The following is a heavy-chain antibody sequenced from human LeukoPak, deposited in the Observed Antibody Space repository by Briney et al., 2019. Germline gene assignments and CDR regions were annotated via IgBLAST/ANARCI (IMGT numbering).Heavy chain of an antibody. Sequence: PGGSLRLSCAASGFTFSSYSMNWVRQAPGKRLEWVSSISSSSNYIYYADSVKGRFTISRDNAKNSLYLQMNSLRAEDTAVYYCARGAGYCSSTSCHLWFDYWGQGTLVTVSS. V-gene: IGHV3-21*01. CDR3: ARGAGYCSSTSCHLWFDY. D-gene: IGHD2-2*01. CDR2: ISSSSNYI. CDR1: GFTFSSYS. J-gene: IGHJ4*02.